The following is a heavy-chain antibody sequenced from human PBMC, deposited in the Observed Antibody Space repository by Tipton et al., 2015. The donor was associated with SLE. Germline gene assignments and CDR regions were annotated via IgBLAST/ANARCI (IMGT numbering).Heavy chain of an antibody. CDR1: GGSISGYY. D-gene: IGHD2-21*01. J-gene: IGHJ4*02. CDR2: IDYSGST. Sequence: TLSLTCTVSGGSISGYYWSWIRQPPGTGLEWIGFIDYSGSTNYSPSLKSRVTISLDMSENQFSLTLSSVTAADTAVYYCARRGHIVVARGYFDTWGQGILVTVSS. CDR3: ARRGHIVVARGYFDT. V-gene: IGHV4-59*01.